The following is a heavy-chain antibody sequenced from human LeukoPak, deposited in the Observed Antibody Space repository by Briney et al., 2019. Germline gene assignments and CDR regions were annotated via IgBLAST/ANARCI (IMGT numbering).Heavy chain of an antibody. CDR2: IKQDGSEK. Sequence: GGSLRLSCAASGFTFSIYWMSWVRQAPGKGLEWVANIKQDGSEKHYMDSVKGRFTISRDDAKNSVYLQMTSLRAEDTAVYYCARSQITMVRGVIINIDAFDIWGQGTMVTVSS. D-gene: IGHD3-10*01. J-gene: IGHJ3*02. CDR1: GFTFSIYW. V-gene: IGHV3-7*01. CDR3: ARSQITMVRGVIINIDAFDI.